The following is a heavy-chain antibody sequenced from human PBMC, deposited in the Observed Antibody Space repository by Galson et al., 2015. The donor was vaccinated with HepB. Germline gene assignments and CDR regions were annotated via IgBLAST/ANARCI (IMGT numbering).Heavy chain of an antibody. D-gene: IGHD3-3*01. Sequence: SLRLSCATSGFSPHDHGIHWVRQPPGKGLEWVSGISWNSGSLGYADSVKGRFTISRDNGQNVVYLQMNNLRIEDTALYHCVRVGDDFWGGFYDWGQGTLVTVSS. CDR1: GFSPHDHG. J-gene: IGHJ4*02. CDR3: VRVGDDFWGGFYD. CDR2: ISWNSGSL. V-gene: IGHV3-9*02.